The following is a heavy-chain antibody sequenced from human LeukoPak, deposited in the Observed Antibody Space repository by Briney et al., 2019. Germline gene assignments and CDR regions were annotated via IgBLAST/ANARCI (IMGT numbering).Heavy chain of an antibody. J-gene: IGHJ4*02. CDR1: GGTFSSYA. Sequence: SVKVSCKASGGTFSSYAISWVRQAPGQGLEWMGRIIPIFGTANYAQKFQGRVTITTDESTSTAYMELSSLRSEDTAVYYCARENHYYDSSGPIVYWGQGTLVTVSS. CDR2: IIPIFGTA. CDR3: ARENHYYDSSGPIVY. V-gene: IGHV1-69*05. D-gene: IGHD3-22*01.